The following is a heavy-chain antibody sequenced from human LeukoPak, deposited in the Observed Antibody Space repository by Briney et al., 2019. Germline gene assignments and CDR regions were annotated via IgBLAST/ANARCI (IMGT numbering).Heavy chain of an antibody. Sequence: GGSLRLSCAASGFTFSSFAMHWVRQAPGKGLEWVAVMSYDGSNKYYADSVKGRFTISRDDSKNTLYLQMNSLRPDDTAVYYCAKGGSGYSSDSFDYWGQGTLVTVSS. D-gene: IGHD2-15*01. J-gene: IGHJ4*02. CDR2: MSYDGSNK. CDR3: AKGGSGYSSDSFDY. V-gene: IGHV3-30*18. CDR1: GFTFSSFA.